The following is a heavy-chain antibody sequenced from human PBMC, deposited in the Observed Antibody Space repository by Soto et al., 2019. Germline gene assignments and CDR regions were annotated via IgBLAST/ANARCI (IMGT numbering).Heavy chain of an antibody. Sequence: QVHLVQSGVEVKTPGASVKVSCQASGYTFFTYDISWVRQATGQGLEWMGWISTHSGDTTYAQKFQGRVTMTTDTSTTTAYLELRSLRSDDTALYYCARHHGPTTSENWFDPWGQGTLVTVSS. J-gene: IGHJ5*02. V-gene: IGHV1-18*01. CDR3: ARHHGPTTSENWFDP. D-gene: IGHD5-12*01. CDR2: ISTHSGDT. CDR1: GYTFFTYD.